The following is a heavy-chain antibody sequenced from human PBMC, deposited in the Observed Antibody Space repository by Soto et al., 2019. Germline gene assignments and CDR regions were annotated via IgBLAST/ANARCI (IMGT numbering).Heavy chain of an antibody. Sequence: SETLSLTCTVSGGSISSYYWSWIRQPPGKGLEWIGYIYYSGSTNYNPSLKSRVTISVDTSKNRFSLKLSSVTAADTAVYYCARVQGGSSSWYTPYYYYGMDVWGQGTTVTVSS. CDR3: ARVQGGSSSWYTPYYYYGMDV. J-gene: IGHJ6*02. V-gene: IGHV4-59*01. D-gene: IGHD6-13*01. CDR2: IYYSGST. CDR1: GGSISSYY.